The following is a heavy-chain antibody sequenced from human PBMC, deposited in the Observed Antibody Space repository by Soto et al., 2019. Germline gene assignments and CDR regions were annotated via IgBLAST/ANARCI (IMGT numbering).Heavy chain of an antibody. J-gene: IGHJ4*02. CDR1: GFTFSSYG. CDR2: IWYDGSNK. Sequence: QVQLVESGGGVVQPGRSLRLSCAASGFTFSSYGMHWVRQAPGKGLEWVAVIWYDGSNKYYADSVKGRFTISRDNSKNTLYLQMNSLLAEDTAVYYCARVEVVATYDYFDYWGQGTLVTVSS. V-gene: IGHV3-33*01. CDR3: ARVEVVATYDYFDY. D-gene: IGHD1-26*01.